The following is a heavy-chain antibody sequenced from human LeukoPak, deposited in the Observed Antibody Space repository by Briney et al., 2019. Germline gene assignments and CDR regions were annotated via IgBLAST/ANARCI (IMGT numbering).Heavy chain of an antibody. Sequence: GRSLSLSCAASGFTFSNYPIHWVRQAPGKGPEWVAVISYDGNYQYYAESVKGRFIVSRDNSKNTVYLQMDSLRAEDTAVYYCAKGVAAGTWGTSFDFWGQGTLVTVSS. D-gene: IGHD6-13*01. V-gene: IGHV3-30*01. CDR3: AKGVAAGTWGTSFDF. CDR1: GFTFSNYP. CDR2: ISYDGNYQ. J-gene: IGHJ4*02.